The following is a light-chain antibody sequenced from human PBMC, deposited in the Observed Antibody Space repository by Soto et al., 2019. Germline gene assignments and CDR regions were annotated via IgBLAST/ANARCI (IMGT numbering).Light chain of an antibody. Sequence: SYELTQPPSVSVSPGQTASITCFGDKLADKYASWYQVKPGQSPVLVIYQDTKRPSGIPERFSASTSGTTATLTISGTQGMDEADYFCQAWDTSAVIFGGGTKLTVL. V-gene: IGLV3-1*01. J-gene: IGLJ2*01. CDR2: QDT. CDR3: QAWDTSAVI. CDR1: KLADKY.